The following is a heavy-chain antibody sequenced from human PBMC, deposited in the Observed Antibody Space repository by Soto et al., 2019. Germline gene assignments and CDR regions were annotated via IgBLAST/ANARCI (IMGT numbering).Heavy chain of an antibody. V-gene: IGHV3-48*01. CDR1: GFTFSSYS. Sequence: PGGSLRLSCAASGFTFSSYSMNWVRQAPGKGLEWVSYISSCSSTIYYADSVKGRFTISRDNAKNSLYLQMNSLRAEDTAVYYCARSGRYSGSGSYYLIDSQTADPYFDYWGQGTLVTVSS. CDR3: ARSGRYSGSGSYYLIDSQTADPYFDY. D-gene: IGHD3-10*01. J-gene: IGHJ4*02. CDR2: ISSCSSTI.